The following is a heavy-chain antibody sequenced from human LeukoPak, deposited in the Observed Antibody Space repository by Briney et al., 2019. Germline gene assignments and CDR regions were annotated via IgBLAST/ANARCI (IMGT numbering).Heavy chain of an antibody. CDR1: GYTFTSYY. CDR2: INPSGGST. CDR3: ARDGPRRDGYNGALYYFDY. Sequence: GASVKVSCKASGYTFTSYYMHWVRQAPGQGLEWMGIINPSGGSTSYAQKFQGRVTMTRDTSTSTVYMELSSLRSEDTAVFYCARDGPRRDGYNGALYYFDYWGQGTLVTVSS. D-gene: IGHD5-24*01. V-gene: IGHV1-46*01. J-gene: IGHJ4*02.